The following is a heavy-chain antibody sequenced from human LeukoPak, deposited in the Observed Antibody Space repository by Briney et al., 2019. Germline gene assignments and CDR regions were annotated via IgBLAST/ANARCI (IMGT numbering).Heavy chain of an antibody. J-gene: IGHJ4*02. Sequence: PGGSLRLSYAASGFTFSNYAVHWVRQAPGKGLEWVAIISYDGNFKYYADSVKGRFTISRDNSKNTLYLQMNSLRPEDTAVYYCARGQDIVVVAATLDHWGQGTLVTVSS. CDR2: ISYDGNFK. D-gene: IGHD2-21*02. CDR3: ARGQDIVVVAATLDH. V-gene: IGHV3-30-3*01. CDR1: GFTFSNYA.